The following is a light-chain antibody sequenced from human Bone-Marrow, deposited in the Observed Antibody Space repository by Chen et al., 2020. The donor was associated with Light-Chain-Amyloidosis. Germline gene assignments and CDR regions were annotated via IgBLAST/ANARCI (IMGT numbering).Light chain of an antibody. CDR3: QQSYNTPHT. V-gene: IGKV1-39*01. CDR1: QSINTY. CDR2: AAS. J-gene: IGKJ2*01. Sequence: DIQMTPSASSLSASVGDRVTITCRASQSINTYLNWYQHKPRVAPRLLIYAASKLQSGVPSRFSGSGSGTDFTLTISSLEPDDSATYYCQQSYNTPHTFGQGTNLEIK.